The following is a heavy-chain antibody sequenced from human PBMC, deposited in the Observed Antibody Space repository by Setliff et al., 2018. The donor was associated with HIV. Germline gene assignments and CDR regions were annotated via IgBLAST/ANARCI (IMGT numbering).Heavy chain of an antibody. CDR2: IRNKANSFTI. V-gene: IGHV3-72*01. CDR1: GFTLSDHY. CDR3: ARNQGSIFGQGFDY. Sequence: GGSLRLSCAASGFTLSDHYMDWVRQAPGKGLEWVGRIRNKANSFTIEYAASVKGRFTISKDESKNLLFLQMNSLITEDTDVYYCARNQGSIFGQGFDYWGQGTLVTVSS. D-gene: IGHD3-3*02. J-gene: IGHJ4*02.